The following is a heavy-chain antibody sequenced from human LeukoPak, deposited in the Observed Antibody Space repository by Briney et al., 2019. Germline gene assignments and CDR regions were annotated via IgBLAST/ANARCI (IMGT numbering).Heavy chain of an antibody. J-gene: IGHJ4*02. Sequence: PGGSLRLSCAASGFTFSSYEMNWVRQAPGKGLEWVSYISSSGSTIYYADSVKGRFTISRDNAKNSLYPQMNSLRAGDTAVYYCASQYYDILTGYYHSFDCWGQGTLVTVSS. CDR1: GFTFSSYE. CDR2: ISSSGSTI. D-gene: IGHD3-9*01. V-gene: IGHV3-48*03. CDR3: ASQYYDILTGYYHSFDC.